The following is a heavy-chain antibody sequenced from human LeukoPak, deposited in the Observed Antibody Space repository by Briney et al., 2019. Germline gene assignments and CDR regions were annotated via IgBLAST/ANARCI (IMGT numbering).Heavy chain of an antibody. Sequence: ASETLSLTCTVSGGSISSSSYYWGWIRQPPGKGLEWIGSIYYSGSTYYNPSLKSRVTISVDTSKNQFSLKLSSVTAADTAVYYCARGYLMITFGGVIRFTHNWFDPWGQGTLVTVSS. CDR3: ARGYLMITFGGVIRFTHNWFDP. CDR2: IYYSGST. CDR1: GGSISSSSYY. J-gene: IGHJ5*02. V-gene: IGHV4-39*01. D-gene: IGHD3-16*02.